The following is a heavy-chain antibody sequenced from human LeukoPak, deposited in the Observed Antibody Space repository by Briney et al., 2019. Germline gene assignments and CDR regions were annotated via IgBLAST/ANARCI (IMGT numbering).Heavy chain of an antibody. CDR3: AKERSASYYYDSSGYSNYNFDY. CDR1: GFTFSSYA. Sequence: GGSLRLSCAASGFTFSSYAMSWVRQAPGKGLEWLSVISGGGGNTNYADSVKGRFTISRDNSKNTLYLQMNSLRTEDTAVYYCAKERSASYYYDSSGYSNYNFDYWGQGTLVTISS. D-gene: IGHD3-22*01. V-gene: IGHV3-23*01. J-gene: IGHJ4*02. CDR2: ISGGGGNT.